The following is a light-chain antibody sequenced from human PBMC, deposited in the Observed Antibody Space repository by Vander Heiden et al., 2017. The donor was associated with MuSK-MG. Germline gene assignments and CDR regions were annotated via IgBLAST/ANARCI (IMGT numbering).Light chain of an antibody. CDR1: QSVSRS. CDR3: QHHSNWPPDT. V-gene: IGKV3-11*01. J-gene: IGKJ2*01. CDR2: DAS. Sequence: EVVLTQSPATLSVSPGERATLSCRASQSVSRSLAWFQQKPGQPPRLLIYDASYRATGNPARFSGSGYGTDFTLTISRREPEDFAVYYCQHHSNWPPDTFGQGTKLEIK.